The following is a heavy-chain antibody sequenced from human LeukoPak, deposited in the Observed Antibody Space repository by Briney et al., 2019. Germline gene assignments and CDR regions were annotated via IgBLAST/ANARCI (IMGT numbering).Heavy chain of an antibody. Sequence: SETLSLTCAVSGYSISDGYYWSWIRQPPGKGLEWIGYIYYSGSTYYNPSLKSRVTISVDTSKNQFSLKLSSVTAADTAVYYCARVSYYDSSGYFRSPYYYMDVWGKGTTVTVSS. CDR2: IYYSGST. CDR3: ARVSYYDSSGYFRSPYYYMDV. J-gene: IGHJ6*03. V-gene: IGHV4-30-4*08. CDR1: GYSISDGYY. D-gene: IGHD3-22*01.